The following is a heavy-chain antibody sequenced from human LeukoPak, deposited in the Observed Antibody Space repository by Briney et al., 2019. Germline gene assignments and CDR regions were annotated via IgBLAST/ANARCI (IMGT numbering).Heavy chain of an antibody. CDR1: GFTFSNYW. CDR3: ARGMSGYYGMDV. J-gene: IGHJ6*02. Sequence: PGGSLRLSCEGSGFTFSNYWMGWVRQAPGKGLEWVGRTRNKANSYTTEYAASVKGRFTISRDDSKNSLYLQMNSLRAEDTAVYYCARGMSGYYGMDVWGQGTTVTVSS. CDR2: TRNKANSYTT. V-gene: IGHV3-72*01.